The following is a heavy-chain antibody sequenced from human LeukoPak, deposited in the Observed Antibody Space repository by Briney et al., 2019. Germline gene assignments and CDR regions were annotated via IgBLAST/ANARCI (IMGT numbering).Heavy chain of an antibody. CDR2: INPSGAI. CDR3: ASPRLRLGELSSIPPFDY. CDR1: GGSFSGYY. V-gene: IGHV4-34*01. J-gene: IGHJ4*02. D-gene: IGHD3-16*02. Sequence: SETLSLTCAGYGGSFSGYYCSWIRQPPGKGLEWIGEINPSGAINYNPSLKSRVTISVDTSKNQFSLKLSSVTAADTAVYYCASPRLRLGELSSIPPFDYWGQGTLVTVSS.